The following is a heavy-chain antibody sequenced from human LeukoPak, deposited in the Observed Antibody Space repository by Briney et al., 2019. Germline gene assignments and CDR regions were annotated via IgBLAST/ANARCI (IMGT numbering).Heavy chain of an antibody. CDR1: GYTFTSYG. V-gene: IGHV1-2*02. J-gene: IGHJ4*02. CDR2: INPNSGGT. CDR3: ARDRGYSGYDYWLGIDY. D-gene: IGHD5-12*01. Sequence: ASVKVSCKASGYTFTSYGISWVRQTPGQGLEWMGWINPNSGGTNYAQKFQGRVTMTRDTSISTAYMELSRLRSDDTAVYYCARDRGYSGYDYWLGIDYWGQGTLVTVSS.